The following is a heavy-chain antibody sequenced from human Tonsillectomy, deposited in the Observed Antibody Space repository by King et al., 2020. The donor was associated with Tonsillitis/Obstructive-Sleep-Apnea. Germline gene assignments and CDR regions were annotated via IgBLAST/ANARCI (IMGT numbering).Heavy chain of an antibody. CDR3: AGGGVQEYQLIYYYYYMDG. CDR1: GGSFSGYY. Sequence: VQLQQWGAGRLKPSETLSLTCAVYGGSFSGYYWTWIRQPPGKGPEWIGEINHSGSTNYNPSLKSRVIISVDTSKNQISLKRTSVTAADTAVYYCAGGGVQEYQLIYYYYYMDGWGKGTTVTVSS. J-gene: IGHJ6*03. V-gene: IGHV4-34*01. CDR2: INHSGST. D-gene: IGHD2-2*01.